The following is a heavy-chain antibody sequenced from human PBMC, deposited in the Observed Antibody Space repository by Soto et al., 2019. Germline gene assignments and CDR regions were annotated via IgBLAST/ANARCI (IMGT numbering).Heavy chain of an antibody. D-gene: IGHD3-22*01. V-gene: IGHV2-5*02. CDR3: VHPYSDSSSYYGYFDC. CDR2: IYWDDDE. CDR1: GFSLSTSGVG. J-gene: IGHJ4*02. Sequence: SGPTLVNPTQTLTLTCTFSGFSLSTSGVGVGWIRQPPGKALEWLALIYWDDDERYSPSLKSRLTITKDTSKKQVVLTMTNMDPVDTATYYCVHPYSDSSSYYGYFDCWGQGTLVTVSS.